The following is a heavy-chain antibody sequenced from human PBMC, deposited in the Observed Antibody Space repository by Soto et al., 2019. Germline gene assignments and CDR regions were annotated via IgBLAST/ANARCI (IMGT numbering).Heavy chain of an antibody. J-gene: IGHJ6*02. D-gene: IGHD4-17*01. Sequence: QVQLVQSGAEVKKPGASVKVSCKASGYTFTSYGISWVRQAPGQGLEWMGWISAYNGNTNYAQKLQGRVTMTTDTATSTAHLEQRSLSSDATAVYYCARDSGGDYPTYYYGMDVWGQGTTVTVSS. CDR3: ARDSGGDYPTYYYGMDV. V-gene: IGHV1-18*01. CDR2: ISAYNGNT. CDR1: GYTFTSYG.